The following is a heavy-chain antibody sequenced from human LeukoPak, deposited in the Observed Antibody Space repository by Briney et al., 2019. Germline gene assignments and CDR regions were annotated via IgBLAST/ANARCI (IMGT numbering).Heavy chain of an antibody. CDR2: IYTSGNT. D-gene: IGHD1-26*01. CDR1: GGSISSSSYY. Sequence: SETLSLTCTVSGGSISSSSYYWSWIRQPAGKGLEWIGRIYTSGNTNYNPSLKSRVTMSVDTSKNQFSLKLSSVTAADTAVYYCARDFNGSYYTYSLHYWGRGTLVTVSS. CDR3: ARDFNGSYYTYSLHY. V-gene: IGHV4-61*02. J-gene: IGHJ4*02.